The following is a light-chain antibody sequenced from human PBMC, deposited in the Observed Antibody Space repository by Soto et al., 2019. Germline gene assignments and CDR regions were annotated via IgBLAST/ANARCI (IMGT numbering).Light chain of an antibody. CDR1: SSNIGNNY. CDR3: GTWDNSLIRVV. V-gene: IGLV1-51*01. CDR2: YNN. Sequence: QSVLMQPPSVSAAPGQKVTISCSGSSSNIGNNYVSWYQQLPGTAPKLLIYYNNQRPSGIPDRFSGSKSGTSATLDITGLQTGDEADYYCGTWDNSLIRVVFGGGTKVTVL. J-gene: IGLJ2*01.